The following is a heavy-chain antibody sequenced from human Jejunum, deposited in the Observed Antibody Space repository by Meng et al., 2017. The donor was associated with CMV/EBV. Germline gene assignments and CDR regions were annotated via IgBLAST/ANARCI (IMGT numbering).Heavy chain of an antibody. D-gene: IGHD3-3*01. V-gene: IGHV4-59*01. CDR2: IYYSGST. CDR3: ARVFGPRYFDY. CDR1: GDSITRYY. Sequence: CTVSGDSITRYYGSWIRQPPGKGLEWIGYIYYSGSTNCNPSLKSRVTISLDTSKNQFSLKLNSVTAADTAVYYCARVFGPRYFDYWGQGTLVTVSS. J-gene: IGHJ4*02.